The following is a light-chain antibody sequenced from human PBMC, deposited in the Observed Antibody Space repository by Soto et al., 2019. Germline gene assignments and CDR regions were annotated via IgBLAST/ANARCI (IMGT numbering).Light chain of an antibody. Sequence: EIVLIQSPATLSLSPGERATLSCRASQSVSSYLAWYQQKPGQAPRLLIYGASTRATGIPARFSGSGSGTEFTLTISSLQSEDFAVYYCQQYNNWLPLTFGGGTKVDIK. V-gene: IGKV3-15*01. CDR3: QQYNNWLPLT. CDR2: GAS. CDR1: QSVSSY. J-gene: IGKJ4*01.